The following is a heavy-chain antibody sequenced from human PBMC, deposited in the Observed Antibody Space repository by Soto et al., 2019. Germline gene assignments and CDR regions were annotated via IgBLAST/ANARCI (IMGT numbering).Heavy chain of an antibody. CDR2: IWYEGTTK. J-gene: IGHJ5*02. D-gene: IGHD3-10*01. CDR3: ARDVGSSGSSRWFDT. V-gene: IGHV3-33*01. Sequence: LRLSCVASGFTLSNYGMHWVRQAPGKGLEWIALIWYEGTTKYSTDSMKGRFSISRDQSKSTLYLQVNSLRAEDTATYYCARDVGSSGSSRWFDTWGQGTLVTVSS. CDR1: GFTLSNYG.